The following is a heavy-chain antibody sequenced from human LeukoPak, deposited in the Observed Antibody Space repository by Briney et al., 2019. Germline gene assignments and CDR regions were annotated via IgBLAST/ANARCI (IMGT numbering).Heavy chain of an antibody. Sequence: PSETLSLTCTVSGGSISSYYWSWIRQPPGKGLEWIGYIYYSGSTNYNPSLKSRVTISVDTSKNQFSLKLSSVTAADTAVYYCARGIMVRGVITPGASYGMDVWGQGTTVTVSS. D-gene: IGHD3-10*01. CDR3: ARGIMVRGVITPGASYGMDV. CDR2: IYYSGST. CDR1: GGSISSYY. J-gene: IGHJ6*02. V-gene: IGHV4-59*08.